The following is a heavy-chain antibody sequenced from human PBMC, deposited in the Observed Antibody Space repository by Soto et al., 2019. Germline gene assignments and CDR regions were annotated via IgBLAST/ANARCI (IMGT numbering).Heavy chain of an antibody. CDR3: ARWPQPRYTADHYAVDV. D-gene: IGHD3-16*02. V-gene: IGHV1-69*11. CDR2: IVPSLDTT. CDR1: GGTFSSSG. J-gene: IGHJ6*02. Sequence: QVHLVQSGTEVKKPGSSVKVSCKASGGTFSSSGFSWVRQAPGQGLEWMGMIVPSLDTTNYAQKFQARVTITADEVTRTAYMELRSLRSEDTAVYYCARWPQPRYTADHYAVDVWGQGTRVIVSS.